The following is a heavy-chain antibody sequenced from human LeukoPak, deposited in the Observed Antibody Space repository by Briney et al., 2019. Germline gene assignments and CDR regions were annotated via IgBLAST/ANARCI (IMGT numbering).Heavy chain of an antibody. Sequence: ASVKVSCKASGYTFTGYYMHWVRQAPGQGLEWMGWINPNSGGTNYAQKFQGRVTMTRDTSISTAYMELSRLRSDDTAVYYCARDRPESVGGYYYYMDVWGKGTTVTVSS. CDR2: INPNSGGT. CDR1: GYTFTGYY. D-gene: IGHD2-15*01. CDR3: ARDRPESVGGYYYYMDV. V-gene: IGHV1-2*02. J-gene: IGHJ6*03.